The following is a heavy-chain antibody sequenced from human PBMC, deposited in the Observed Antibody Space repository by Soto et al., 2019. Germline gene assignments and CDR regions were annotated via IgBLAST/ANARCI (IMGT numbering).Heavy chain of an antibody. CDR3: ATYSDDVCGSYDDFDF. J-gene: IGHJ3*01. CDR2: INPSGGST. Sequence: GASVKVSCKASGYTFTSYYMHWVRQAPGQGLEWMGIINPSGGSTSYAQKFQGRVTMTRDTSTSTVYMELRSLRSEDTAVYYCATYSDDVCGSYDDFDFWGQGTRVTV. V-gene: IGHV1-46*01. CDR1: GYTFTSYY. D-gene: IGHD3-16*01.